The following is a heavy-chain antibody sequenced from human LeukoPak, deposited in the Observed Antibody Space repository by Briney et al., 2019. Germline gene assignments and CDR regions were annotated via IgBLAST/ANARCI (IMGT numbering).Heavy chain of an antibody. CDR3: VRERSFFGENY. D-gene: IGHD3-10*01. CDR2: ISYSGST. V-gene: IGHV4-39*02. Sequence: PSETLSLTCTVSCDSIITSRYYWAWIRQPPGKGLEWIGSISYSGSTNYDPSLKSRVTISVDTSKNQFSLQLSSVTAADTAFYYCVRERSFFGENYWGQGTLVTVSS. J-gene: IGHJ4*02. CDR1: CDSIITSRYY.